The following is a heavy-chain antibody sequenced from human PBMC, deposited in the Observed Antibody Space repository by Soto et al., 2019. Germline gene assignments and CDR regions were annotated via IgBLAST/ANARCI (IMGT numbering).Heavy chain of an antibody. CDR2: INPDGNVG. Sequence: EVQLLGSGGGLVQPGGSLRLSCVGSGFTFSTYWMNWVRQAPGKGLEWVANINPDGNVGTYVDSVRGRFTTSRDNAKNSRYLQMTSLRADDTAVYFCAGWGGHDYNYWGQGIMVTVSS. CDR3: AGWGGHDYNY. J-gene: IGHJ4*02. CDR1: GFTFSTYW. D-gene: IGHD4-4*01. V-gene: IGHV3-7*03.